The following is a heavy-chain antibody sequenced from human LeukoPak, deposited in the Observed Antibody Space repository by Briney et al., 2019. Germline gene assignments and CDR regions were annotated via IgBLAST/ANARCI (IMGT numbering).Heavy chain of an antibody. CDR2: ISGSGGST. V-gene: IGHV3-23*01. D-gene: IGHD2-2*01. Sequence: GGSLRLSCTASGFTLRSYAMTWVRQAPGKSLEWVSLISGSGGSTYYADSVKGRFTISRDTSKNTLYLQMNSLRAEDTAVYYCAKGGYCSSTSCYRGYYYYYMDVWGKGTTVTVSS. CDR1: GFTLRSYA. CDR3: AKGGYCSSTSCYRGYYYYYMDV. J-gene: IGHJ6*03.